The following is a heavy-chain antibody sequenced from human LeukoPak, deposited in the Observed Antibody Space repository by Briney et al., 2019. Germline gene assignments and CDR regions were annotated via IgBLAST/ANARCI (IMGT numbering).Heavy chain of an antibody. CDR3: AREGLYGDYVWSLDY. Sequence: SETLSLTCTVSGGSVSSGSYYWSWIRQPPGKGPEWIGYIYYSGSTNYNPSLKSRVTISVDTSKNQFSLKLSSVTAADTAVYYCAREGLYGDYVWSLDYWGQGTLVTVSS. V-gene: IGHV4-61*01. CDR2: IYYSGST. J-gene: IGHJ4*02. D-gene: IGHD4-17*01. CDR1: GGSVSSGSYY.